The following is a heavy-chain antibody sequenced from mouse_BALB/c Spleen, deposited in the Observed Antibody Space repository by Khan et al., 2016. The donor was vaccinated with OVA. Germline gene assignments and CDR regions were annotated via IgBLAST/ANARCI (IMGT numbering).Heavy chain of an antibody. CDR2: INPYNGDT. CDR1: GYSFTGYY. V-gene: IGHV1-18*01. J-gene: IGHJ3*01. CDR3: TRGGTATYAGFPY. Sequence: EVQLQQSGPELVRPGASVKISCKASGYSFTGYYMHWVKQSHVKSLEWIGRINPYNGDTTYNQNFKAKASLTVDKYSRQAYMALHSLTSEDSAVYYGTRGGTATYAGFPYWGQGTLVTVSA. D-gene: IGHD1-2*01.